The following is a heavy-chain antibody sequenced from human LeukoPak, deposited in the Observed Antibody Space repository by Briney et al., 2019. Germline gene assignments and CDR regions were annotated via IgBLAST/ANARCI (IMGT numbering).Heavy chain of an antibody. CDR3: ARDAYSSSWYGVDY. Sequence: GGSLRLSCAASGLTVSSNYMSWVRQAPGKGLEWVSVIYSGGSTYYADSVKGRFTISRDNSKNTLYLQMNSLRAEDTAVYYCARDAYSSSWYGVDYWGQGTLVTVSS. J-gene: IGHJ4*02. CDR2: IYSGGST. CDR1: GLTVSSNY. D-gene: IGHD6-13*01. V-gene: IGHV3-66*01.